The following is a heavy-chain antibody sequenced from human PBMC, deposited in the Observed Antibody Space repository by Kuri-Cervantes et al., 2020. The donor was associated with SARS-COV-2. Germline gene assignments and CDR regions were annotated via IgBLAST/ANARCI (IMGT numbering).Heavy chain of an antibody. CDR3: ARLAPYAHSSAWSVDP. J-gene: IGHJ5*02. CDR2: IYYSGYT. D-gene: IGHD3-22*01. V-gene: IGHV4-59*01. CDR1: GGSISSYY. Sequence: GSLRLSCTVSGGSISSYYWSWIRQPPGKGLEGIGYIYYSGYTNYNPSLKSRFTISVDTSKNQFSLNLRSVTTADTAVYFCARLAPYAHSSAWSVDPWGQGTRVTRSS.